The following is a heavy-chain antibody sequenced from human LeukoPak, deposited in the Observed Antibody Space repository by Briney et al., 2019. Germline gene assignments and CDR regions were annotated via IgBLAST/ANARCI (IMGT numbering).Heavy chain of an antibody. J-gene: IGHJ4*02. CDR1: RYTFTDYY. Sequence: ASVKVSCKTSRYTFTDYYIHWVRQAPGQGLEWMGWISAYNGNTNYAQKLQGRVTMTTDTSTSTAYMELRSLRSDDTAVYYCARDLPYYCVSGSSIQRGRILIDYWGQGTLVTVSS. CDR2: ISAYNGNT. CDR3: ARDLPYYCVSGSSIQRGRILIDY. V-gene: IGHV1-18*04. D-gene: IGHD3-10*01.